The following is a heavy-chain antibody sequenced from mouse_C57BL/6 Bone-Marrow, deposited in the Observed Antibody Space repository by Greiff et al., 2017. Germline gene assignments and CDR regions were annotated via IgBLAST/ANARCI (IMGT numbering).Heavy chain of an antibody. J-gene: IGHJ2*01. V-gene: IGHV5-12*01. D-gene: IGHD1-1*01. CDR3: AREGGSSSHYCDY. CDR2: ISNGGGST. Sequence: EVMLVESGGGLVQPGGSLKLSCAASGFTFSDYYMYWVRQTPEKRLEWVAYISNGGGSTYYPDTVKGRFTISRNNAKNDLYLQMSRLKSEDTSKYCCAREGGSSSHYCDYWGQGTTLTVSS. CDR1: GFTFSDYY.